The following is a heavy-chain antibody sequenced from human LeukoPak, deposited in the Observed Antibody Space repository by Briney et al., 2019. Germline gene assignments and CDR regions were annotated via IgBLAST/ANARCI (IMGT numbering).Heavy chain of an antibody. Sequence: PGGSLRLSCAASGFTFKRYNMHWVRQAPGKGLEWVTFLEDDEDSESYADSVKGRFTISRDNSKSTLYLQMNSLRAEDTAVYYCAKDGRKFMFDYWGQGILVTVSS. CDR3: AKDGRKFMFDY. J-gene: IGHJ4*02. CDR2: LEDDEDSE. V-gene: IGHV3-30*02. CDR1: GFTFKRYN.